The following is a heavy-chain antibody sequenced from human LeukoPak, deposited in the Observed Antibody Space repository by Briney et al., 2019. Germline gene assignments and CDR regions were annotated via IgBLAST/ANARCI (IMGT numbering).Heavy chain of an antibody. CDR1: GDSVSSYSA. CDR3: ARDSDDSFDI. CDR2: TYYRSQWYY. V-gene: IGHV6-1*01. Sequence: SQTLSLTCVISGDSVSSYSAWNWVRQSPSRGLEWLGRTYYRSQWYYDYAISVKGRITISPDTSRNQFSLHLNSVTSEDTAVYYCARDSDDSFDIWGQGTMVTVSS. D-gene: IGHD2-21*02. J-gene: IGHJ3*02.